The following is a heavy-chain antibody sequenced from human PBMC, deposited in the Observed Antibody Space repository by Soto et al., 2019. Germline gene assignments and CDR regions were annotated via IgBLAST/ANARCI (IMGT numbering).Heavy chain of an antibody. D-gene: IGHD2-2*01. V-gene: IGHV5-51*01. CDR1: GYSFTSYW. CDR3: ARLCSSTSCSYYYGMDV. CDR2: IYPGDSDT. J-gene: IGHJ6*02. Sequence: GESLKISCKGSGYSFTSYWIGWVRQMPGKGLEWMGIIYPGDSDTRYSPSFQGQVTISADKSTSTAYLQWSSLKASDTAMYYCARLCSSTSCSYYYGMDVWGQGTTVTVSS.